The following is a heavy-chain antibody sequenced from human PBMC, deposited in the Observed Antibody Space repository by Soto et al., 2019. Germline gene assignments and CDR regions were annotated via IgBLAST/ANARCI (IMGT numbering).Heavy chain of an antibody. CDR3: ERDLLLVLCRYYGMDV. J-gene: IGHJ6*02. CDR1: GFTFSSYA. Sequence: QVQLVESGGGVVQPGRSLRLSCAASGFTFSSYAMHWVRQAPGKGLEWVAVISYDGSNKYYADSVKGRFTISRDNSKNTLYLQMNSLRAEDTAVYYCERDLLLVLCRYYGMDVWGQGTTVTVSS. D-gene: IGHD2-21*01. V-gene: IGHV3-30-3*01. CDR2: ISYDGSNK.